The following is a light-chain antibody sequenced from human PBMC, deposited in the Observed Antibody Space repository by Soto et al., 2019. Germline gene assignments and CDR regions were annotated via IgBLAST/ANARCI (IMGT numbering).Light chain of an antibody. CDR2: DAS. J-gene: IGKJ4*02. Sequence: EILITQSPATLSVSPGERATLSCRASQSVSSNLAWYQQRPGQAPRLLIYDASNRATGIPARLSGSGSGTDFTLTIRRLEPEDFAVYYCLQRSDWRTFGRGTKVDIK. CDR3: LQRSDWRT. V-gene: IGKV3-11*01. CDR1: QSVSSN.